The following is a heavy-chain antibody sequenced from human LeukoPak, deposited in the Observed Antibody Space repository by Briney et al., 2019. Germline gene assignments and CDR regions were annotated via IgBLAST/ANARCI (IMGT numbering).Heavy chain of an antibody. D-gene: IGHD4-4*01. Sequence: PSETLSLTCAVYGGSFSGYYWSWIRQPPGKGLEWIGEINHSGSTNYNPSLKSRVTISVDTSKNQFSLKLSSVTAADTAVYYCARVMATVDYYYYYGMDVWGQGTTVTVSS. V-gene: IGHV4-34*01. CDR1: GGSFSGYY. CDR3: ARVMATVDYYYYYGMDV. J-gene: IGHJ6*02. CDR2: INHSGST.